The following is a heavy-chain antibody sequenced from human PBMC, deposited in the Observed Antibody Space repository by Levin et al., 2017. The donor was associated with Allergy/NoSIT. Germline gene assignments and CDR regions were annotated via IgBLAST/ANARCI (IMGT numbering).Heavy chain of an antibody. Sequence: SLLLSFSSFFFTIRIIYFFCVCFSPCPFLSFFSVLSLFGRPYYADSVKGRFTISRDNSKNTLYLQMNSLRAEDTAVYYCARDHYDILTGYYRGYGMDVWGQGTTVTVSS. CDR3: ARDHYDILTGYYRGYGMDV. J-gene: IGHJ6*02. D-gene: IGHD3-9*01. CDR1: FFTIRIIY. CDR2: LSLFGRP. V-gene: IGHV3-53*01.